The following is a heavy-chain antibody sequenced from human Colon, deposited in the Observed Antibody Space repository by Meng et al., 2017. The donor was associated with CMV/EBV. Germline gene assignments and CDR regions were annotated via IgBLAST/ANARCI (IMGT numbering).Heavy chain of an antibody. D-gene: IGHD5-24*01. CDR2: IKPDSGAK. J-gene: IGHJ4*02. Sequence: QGQPSQSRGEVEKAVALCNVSCMAAGYTCNDYYICWGRQAPGQGLEWRVGIKPDSGAKKYAHKFQGSVTMIRETSINTLNLEVGSLGSDDTAAYYCARDGHTIMGDLDYWGQGTLVTVAS. CDR1: GYTCNDYY. V-gene: IGHV1-2*02. CDR3: ARDGHTIMGDLDY.